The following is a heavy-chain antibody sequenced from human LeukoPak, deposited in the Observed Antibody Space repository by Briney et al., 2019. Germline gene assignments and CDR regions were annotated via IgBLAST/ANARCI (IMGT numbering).Heavy chain of an antibody. V-gene: IGHV4-59*11. CDR3: ARTRDGYMAHGFDI. CDR2: VYYNGGT. D-gene: IGHD5-24*01. Sequence: PSETLSLTCTVSGGSISTHYWNWIRQPPGKGLEWLGYVYYNGGTNKNPSLKSRVSISVDTSKNQFSLNLTSVTAADAAVYYCARTRDGYMAHGFDIWGQGTMVTVSS. J-gene: IGHJ3*02. CDR1: GGSISTHY.